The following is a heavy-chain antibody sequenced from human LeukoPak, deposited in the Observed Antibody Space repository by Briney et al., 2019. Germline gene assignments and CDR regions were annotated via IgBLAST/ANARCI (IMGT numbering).Heavy chain of an antibody. CDR1: GGTFSSYA. CDR3: ARGYVPDRILDY. V-gene: IGHV1-69*04. D-gene: IGHD1-1*01. CDR2: IIPILGIA. J-gene: IGHJ4*02. Sequence: SVKVSCKASGGTFSSYAISWVRQAPGQGLEWMGRIIPILGIANYAQKFQGRVTMTRDTSISTAYMELSRLRSDDTAVYYCARGYVPDRILDYWGQGTLVTVSS.